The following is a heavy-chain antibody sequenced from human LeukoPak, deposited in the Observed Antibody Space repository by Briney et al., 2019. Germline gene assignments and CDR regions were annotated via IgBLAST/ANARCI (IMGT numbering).Heavy chain of an antibody. CDR2: MNPNSGNT. Sequence: GASVKVSCKASGYTFTGYYMHWVRQAPGQGLEWMGWMNPNSGNTGYAQKFQGRVTMTRNTSISTAYMELSSLRSEDTAVYYCARGDLWQQLLYGMDVWGQGTTVTVSS. V-gene: IGHV1-8*02. D-gene: IGHD6-13*01. CDR3: ARGDLWQQLLYGMDV. CDR1: GYTFTGYY. J-gene: IGHJ6*02.